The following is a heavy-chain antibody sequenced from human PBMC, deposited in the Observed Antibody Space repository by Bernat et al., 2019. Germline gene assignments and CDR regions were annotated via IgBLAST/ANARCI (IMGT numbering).Heavy chain of an antibody. V-gene: IGHV3-30-3*01. J-gene: IGHJ4*02. CDR2: ISYDGSNK. CDR3: ARDPGTGYSSSCCFFDY. CDR1: GFTFSSYA. Sequence: LVESGGGVVQPGRSLRLSCAASGFTFSSYAMHWVRQAPGKGLEWVAVISYDGSNKYYADSVKGRFTISRDNSKNTLYLQMNSLRAEDTAVYYCARDPGTGYSSSCCFFDYWGQGTLVTVSS. D-gene: IGHD6-13*01.